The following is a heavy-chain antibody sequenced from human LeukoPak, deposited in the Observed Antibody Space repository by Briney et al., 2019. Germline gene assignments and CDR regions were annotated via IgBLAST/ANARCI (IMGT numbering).Heavy chain of an antibody. CDR2: IIPIFGTA. Sequence: SVKVSCKASGGTFSSYAISWVRQAPGQGLEWMGGIIPIFGTANYAQKFQGRVTIIADESTSTAYMELSSLRSEDTAVYYCAREANYYDSSGYFLWYFDYWGQGTLVTVSS. CDR1: GGTFSSYA. D-gene: IGHD3-22*01. CDR3: AREANYYDSSGYFLWYFDY. V-gene: IGHV1-69*13. J-gene: IGHJ4*02.